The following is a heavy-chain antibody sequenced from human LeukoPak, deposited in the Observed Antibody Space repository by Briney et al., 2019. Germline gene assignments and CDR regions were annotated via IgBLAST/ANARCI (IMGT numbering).Heavy chain of an antibody. Sequence: GGSLRLSCAASGFTVSSNYMSWVRQAPGKGLEWVSVIYSGGSTYYAGSVKGRFTISRDNSKNTLYLQMNSLRAEDTAVYYCARGGGVVSLAETYFDYWGQGTLVTVSS. CDR3: ARGGGVVSLAETYFDY. D-gene: IGHD2-15*01. J-gene: IGHJ4*02. CDR1: GFTVSSNY. V-gene: IGHV3-53*01. CDR2: IYSGGST.